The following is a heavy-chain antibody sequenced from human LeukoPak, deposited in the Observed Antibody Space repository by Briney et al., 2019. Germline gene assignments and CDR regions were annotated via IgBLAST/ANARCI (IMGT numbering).Heavy chain of an antibody. CDR3: AKDLPAYGDSRMDV. V-gene: IGHV3-30*18. J-gene: IGHJ6*02. CDR2: ISYDGSNK. D-gene: IGHD4-17*01. CDR1: GFTFSSYG. Sequence: GGSLRLSCAASGFTFSSYGMHWVRQAPGKGLEGVAVISYDGSNKYYADSVKGRFTISRDNSKNTLYLQMNSLRAEDTAVYYCAKDLPAYGDSRMDVWGQGTTVTVSS.